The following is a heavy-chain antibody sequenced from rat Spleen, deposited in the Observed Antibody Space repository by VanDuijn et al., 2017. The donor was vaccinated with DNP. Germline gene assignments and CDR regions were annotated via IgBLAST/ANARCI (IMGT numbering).Heavy chain of an antibody. V-gene: IGHV5-20*01. J-gene: IGHJ1*01. Sequence: EVQVVESGGGLVQPGRSLKLSCAASGFTFSDYYMAWVRQAPTKGLEWVASISYDGVHAYYPDSVKGRFTISRDNAKSSLYLQMNSLKSEDTATYYCARGSSSIYWYFDFWGPGTMVTVSS. CDR2: ISYDGVHA. CDR3: ARGSSSIYWYFDF. CDR1: GFTFSDYY. D-gene: IGHD1-2*01.